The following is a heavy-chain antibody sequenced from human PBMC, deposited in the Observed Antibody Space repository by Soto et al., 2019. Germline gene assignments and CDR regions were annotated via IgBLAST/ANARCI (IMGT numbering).Heavy chain of an antibody. CDR1: GGSISSYY. D-gene: IGHD5-12*01. Sequence: SETLSLTCTVSGGSISSYYWSWVRQPPGKGLEWIGNIHYNGNTKYNPSLKSRVTMSVDTSKNQFSLRLISVTAADTAIYFCAREGNLGRWLQPLDFWGQGTLVTVLL. CDR2: IHYNGNT. CDR3: AREGNLGRWLQPLDF. V-gene: IGHV4-59*01. J-gene: IGHJ4*02.